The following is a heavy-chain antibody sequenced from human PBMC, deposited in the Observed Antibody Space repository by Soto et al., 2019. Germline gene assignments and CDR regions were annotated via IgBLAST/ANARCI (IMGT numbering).Heavy chain of an antibody. J-gene: IGHJ6*02. CDR1: GFTFSNYA. D-gene: IGHD6-13*01. CDR2: ISYDGNNK. CDR3: ARDGGMHGSRSWFDNYYGMDV. V-gene: IGHV3-30*14. Sequence: PXGSLLLAGTASGFTFSNYAMHWVRQAAGKGLVWVAFISYDGNNKYYADSVKGRFTISRDNSKNTLYLQMNSLRTEDTAIYYCARDGGMHGSRSWFDNYYGMDVWGQGTKVTVSS.